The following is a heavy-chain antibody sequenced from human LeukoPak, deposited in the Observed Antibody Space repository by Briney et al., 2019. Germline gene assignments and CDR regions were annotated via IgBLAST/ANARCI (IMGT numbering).Heavy chain of an antibody. V-gene: IGHV1-18*01. CDR2: ISAYNGDT. Sequence: ASVKVSCKASGYTFTSYGISWVRQAPGQGVEWMEWISAYNGDTNYAQKLQGRVTMTTDTSTSTAYMELRSLRSDDTAVYYCARGQAVAATGDWFDPWGQGTLVTVSS. J-gene: IGHJ5*02. D-gene: IGHD6-19*01. CDR1: GYTFTSYG. CDR3: ARGQAVAATGDWFDP.